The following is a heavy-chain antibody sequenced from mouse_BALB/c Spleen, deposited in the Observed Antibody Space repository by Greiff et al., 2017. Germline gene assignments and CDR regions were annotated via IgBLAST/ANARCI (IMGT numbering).Heavy chain of an antibody. Sequence: DVNLVASGGGLVQPGGSRKLSCAASGFTFSSFGMHWVRQAPEKGLEWVAYISSGSSTIYYADTVKGRFTISRDNPKNTLFLQMTSLRSEDTAMYYCARSAEGNYAMDYWGQGTSVTVSS. J-gene: IGHJ4*01. CDR3: ARSAEGNYAMDY. CDR2: ISSGSSTI. CDR1: GFTFSSFG. V-gene: IGHV5-17*02.